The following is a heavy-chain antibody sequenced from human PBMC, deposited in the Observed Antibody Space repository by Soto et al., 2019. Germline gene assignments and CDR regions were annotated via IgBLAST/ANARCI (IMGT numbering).Heavy chain of an antibody. D-gene: IGHD2-8*01. CDR2: ISAYNGNT. Sequence: ASVKVSCKASGCTFTSYGISWVRLAPGQRLAWMGWISAYNGNTNYAQKLQGRVTMTTDTSTSTAYMELRSLRSDDTAVYYCARDRYCTNGVCYRSMLYFQHWGQGTLVTVSS. CDR3: ARDRYCTNGVCYRSMLYFQH. V-gene: IGHV1-18*04. CDR1: GCTFTSYG. J-gene: IGHJ1*01.